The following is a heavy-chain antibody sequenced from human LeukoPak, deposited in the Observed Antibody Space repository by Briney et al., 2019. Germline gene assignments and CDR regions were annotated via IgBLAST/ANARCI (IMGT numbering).Heavy chain of an antibody. CDR2: IYYSGST. CDR3: YGSAAAGTAFRVYYYYYMDV. Sequence: SETLSLTCTVSGGSISSSSYYWGWIRQPPGKGLEWIGSIYYSGSTYYNPSLKSRVIISVDTSKNQFSLKLSSVTAADTAVYYCYGSAAAGTAFRVYYYYYMDVWGKGTTVTVSS. CDR1: GGSISSSSYY. J-gene: IGHJ6*03. V-gene: IGHV4-39*01. D-gene: IGHD6-13*01.